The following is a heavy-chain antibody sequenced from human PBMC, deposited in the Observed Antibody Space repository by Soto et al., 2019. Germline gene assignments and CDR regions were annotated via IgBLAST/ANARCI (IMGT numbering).Heavy chain of an antibody. D-gene: IGHD3-10*01. CDR1: GFTFSSYW. CDR3: AREGYYGSRSYSDY. V-gene: IGHV3-7*03. CDR2: IKQDGSEK. Sequence: GGSLRLSCAASGFTFSSYWMSWVRQAPGKGLEWVATIKQDGSEKYYVDSVKGRFTISRDNAKNTLYLQMNSLRAEDTAVYYCAREGYYGSRSYSDYWGQGTLVTVSS. J-gene: IGHJ4*02.